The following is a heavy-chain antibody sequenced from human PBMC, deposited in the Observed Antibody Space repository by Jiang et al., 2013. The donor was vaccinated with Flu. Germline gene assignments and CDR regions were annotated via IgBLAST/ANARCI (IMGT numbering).Heavy chain of an antibody. J-gene: IGHJ4*02. CDR1: GYTFTSYY. CDR2: INPSGGST. CDR3: ARDRGYDILTGTHFRYFDY. D-gene: IGHD3-9*01. V-gene: IGHV1-46*03. Sequence: SGAEVKKPGASVKVSCKASGYTFTSYYMHWVRQAPGQGLEWMGIINPSGGSTSYAQKFQGRVTMTRDTSTSTVYMELSSLRSEDTAVYYCARDRGYDILTGTHFRYFDYWGQGTRRSPSP.